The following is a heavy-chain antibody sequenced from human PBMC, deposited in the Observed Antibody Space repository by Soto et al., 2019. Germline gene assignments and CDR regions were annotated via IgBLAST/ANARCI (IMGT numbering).Heavy chain of an antibody. CDR2: IDWDDDK. CDR1: GFSLSTSGMC. J-gene: IGHJ6*02. D-gene: IGHD2-15*01. V-gene: IGHV2-70*01. CDR3: ARTALDCSGGSCYGGYCYYGMDV. Sequence: SGPTLVNPTQTLTLTCTFSGFSLSTSGMCVSWIRQPPGKALEWLALIDWDDDKYYSTSLKTRLTISKDTSKNQVVLTMTNMDPVDTATYYCARTALDCSGGSCYGGYCYYGMDVWGQGTTVTVSS.